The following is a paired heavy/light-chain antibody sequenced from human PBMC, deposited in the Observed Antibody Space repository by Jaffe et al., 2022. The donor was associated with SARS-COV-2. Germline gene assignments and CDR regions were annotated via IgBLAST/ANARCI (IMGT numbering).Heavy chain of an antibody. CDR2: GSGNNI. D-gene: IGHD1-1*01. Sequence: EVRLFESGGGLVQPGGSLRLSCAASGFTFSSYGMSWVRQAPGKGLEWVSGSGNNIYYADSVKGRFTISRDNSKNTLYLQMNSLRAEDTAVYFCARGGGTNTMDVWGQGTTVTVSS. V-gene: IGHV3-23*01. CDR1: GFTFSSYG. J-gene: IGHJ6*02. CDR3: ARGGGTNTMDV.
Light chain of an antibody. Sequence: QSVLTQPPSVSAAPGQKVTISCSGSSSNIGNNYVSWYQQLPGTAPKLLIFESNKRPSGIPDRFSGSKSGTSATLGITGLQTGDEADYYCGTWESSLSAWVFGGGTKLTVL. J-gene: IGLJ3*02. V-gene: IGLV1-51*02. CDR2: ESN. CDR1: SSNIGNNY. CDR3: GTWESSLSAWV.